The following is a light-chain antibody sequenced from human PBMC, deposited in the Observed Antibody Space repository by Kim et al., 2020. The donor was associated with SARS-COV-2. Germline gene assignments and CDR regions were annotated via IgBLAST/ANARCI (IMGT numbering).Light chain of an antibody. CDR2: TAS. CDR3: QQYGSSPRT. CDR1: QSVRSNY. Sequence: PGERATLSCRASQSVRSNYLAWYQQKPGQAPRLLIYTASNRATGIPDRFSGSGSGTDFTLSITRLEPEDFAVYYCQQYGSSPRTFGQGTKVDIK. V-gene: IGKV3-20*01. J-gene: IGKJ1*01.